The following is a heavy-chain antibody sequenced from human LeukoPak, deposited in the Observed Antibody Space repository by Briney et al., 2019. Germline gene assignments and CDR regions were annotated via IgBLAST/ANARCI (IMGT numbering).Heavy chain of an antibody. CDR1: GFTFSSYA. CDR2: ISGSGGST. CDR3: AKDASYYYDSSGYSGPRCNWFDP. D-gene: IGHD3-22*01. V-gene: IGHV3-23*01. Sequence: PGGSLRLSCAASGFTFSSYAMSWVRQAPGKGLEWVSAISGSGGSTYYADSVKGRFTISRDNSKNTLYLQMNSLRAEDTAVYYCAKDASYYYDSSGYSGPRCNWFDPWGQGSLVTVSS. J-gene: IGHJ5*02.